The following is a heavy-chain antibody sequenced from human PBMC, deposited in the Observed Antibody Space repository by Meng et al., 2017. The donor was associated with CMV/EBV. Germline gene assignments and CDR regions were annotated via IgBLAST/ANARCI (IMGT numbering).Heavy chain of an antibody. CDR1: GFTFSSYS. J-gene: IGHJ4*02. V-gene: IGHV3-74*01. CDR3: ARDQWEHYFDF. Sequence: GGSLRLSCAASGFTFSSYSMHWVCQAPGKGLVWVSHIRFDGGETNYADSVKGRFSISRDNAKNTVYLQMNSLRVEDTGVYYCARDQWEHYFDFWGQGALVTVSS. CDR2: IRFDGGET. D-gene: IGHD1-26*01.